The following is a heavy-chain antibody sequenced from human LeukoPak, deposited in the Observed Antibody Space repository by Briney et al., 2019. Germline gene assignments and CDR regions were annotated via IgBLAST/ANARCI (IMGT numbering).Heavy chain of an antibody. CDR1: GYTFTSYD. J-gene: IGHJ5*02. CDR3: ARADPRSSDWPGGFDP. D-gene: IGHD2-21*01. Sequence: GASVKVSCKASGYTFTSYDINWVRQATGQGLEWMGWMNPNSGNTGYAQKFQGRVTITRNTSISTAYMELSSLRSEDTAVYYCARADPRSSDWPGGFDPWGQGTLVTVSS. V-gene: IGHV1-8*03. CDR2: MNPNSGNT.